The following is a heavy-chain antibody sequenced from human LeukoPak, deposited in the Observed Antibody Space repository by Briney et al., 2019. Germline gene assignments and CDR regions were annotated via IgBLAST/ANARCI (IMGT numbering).Heavy chain of an antibody. V-gene: IGHV1-69*05. D-gene: IGHD2-15*01. CDR3: ARGSSYCSGGSCYSAWFDP. CDR1: GGTFSSYA. Sequence: GSSVKVSCKASGGTFSSYAISWVRQAPGQGLEWMGGIIPIFGTANYAQKFQGRVTITTDESTSTAYMELSSLRSEDTAVYYCARGSSYCSGGSCYSAWFDPWGQGTLVTVSS. CDR2: IIPIFGTA. J-gene: IGHJ5*02.